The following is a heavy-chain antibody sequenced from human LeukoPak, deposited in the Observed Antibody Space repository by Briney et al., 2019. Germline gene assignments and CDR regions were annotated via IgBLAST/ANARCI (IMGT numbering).Heavy chain of an antibody. CDR1: GFTFSSYA. V-gene: IGHV3-23*01. J-gene: IGHJ4*02. CDR3: AKGGYGDESYN. D-gene: IGHD4-17*01. CDR2: ISGSGGST. Sequence: GGSLRLSCAASGFTFSSYAMSWVRQAPGKGLEWVSAISGSGGSTYYADSVKGRFTISRDNSKSTLYLQMNSLRAEDTAVYYCAKGGYGDESYNWGQGTLVTVSS.